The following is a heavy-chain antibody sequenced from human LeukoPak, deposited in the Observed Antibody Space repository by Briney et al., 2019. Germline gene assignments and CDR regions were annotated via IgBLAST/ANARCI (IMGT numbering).Heavy chain of an antibody. CDR1: GFTFSSYA. V-gene: IGHV4-34*01. Sequence: GSLRLSCAASGFTFSSYAMSWVRQAPGKGLEWIGEINHRGSTNYNPSLESRVVISVDTSKNHFSLDLTSVTAADTAVYYCASGGWYRGYWGQGTLVTVSS. D-gene: IGHD2-15*01. J-gene: IGHJ4*02. CDR2: INHRGST. CDR3: ASGGWYRGY.